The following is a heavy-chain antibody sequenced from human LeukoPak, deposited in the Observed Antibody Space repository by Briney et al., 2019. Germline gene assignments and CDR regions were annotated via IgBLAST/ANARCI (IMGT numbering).Heavy chain of an antibody. J-gene: IGHJ3*02. D-gene: IGHD3-10*01. CDR3: ARTVRGVMAFDI. Sequence: SDTLSLTCAVSGYSISSSNWWGWIRQPPGKGLDWIGYIYYSGNTYYNPSLKSRVTMSVDTSKNRFSLKLSSVTAVDTAVYYCARTVRGVMAFDIWGQGTMVTVSS. CDR1: GYSISSSNW. V-gene: IGHV4-28*01. CDR2: IYYSGNT.